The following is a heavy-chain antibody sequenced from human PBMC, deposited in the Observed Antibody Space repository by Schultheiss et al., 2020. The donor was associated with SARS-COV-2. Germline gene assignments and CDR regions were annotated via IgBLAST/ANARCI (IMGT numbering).Heavy chain of an antibody. Sequence: GGSLRLSCAASGFIFSNYEMNWVRQAPGKGLYWVSAIGGSTYYADSVRGRFIISRDNAKNSLYLQMNNLRAEDTALYYCARVQRFLEWRAPDVWGKGTTVTVSS. J-gene: IGHJ6*04. V-gene: IGHV3-69-1*01. D-gene: IGHD3-3*01. CDR2: IGGST. CDR3: ARVQRFLEWRAPDV. CDR1: GFIFSNYE.